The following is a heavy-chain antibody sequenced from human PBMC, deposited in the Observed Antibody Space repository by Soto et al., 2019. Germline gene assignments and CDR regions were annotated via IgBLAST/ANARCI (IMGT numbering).Heavy chain of an antibody. J-gene: IGHJ4*02. V-gene: IGHV1-18*01. D-gene: IGHD6-13*01. CDR2: ISAYNGNT. CDR3: ARDLLPDSSSWYVYDY. CDR1: GYTFTSYG. Sequence: ASVKVSCKASGYTFTSYGISWVRQAPGQGLEWMGWISAYNGNTNYAQKLQGRVTITTDTSTSTAYMELRSLRSDDTAVYYCARDLLPDSSSWYVYDYWGQGTLVTVSS.